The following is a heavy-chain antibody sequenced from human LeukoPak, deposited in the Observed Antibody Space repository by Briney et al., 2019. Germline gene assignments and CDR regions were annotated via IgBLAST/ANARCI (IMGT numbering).Heavy chain of an antibody. J-gene: IGHJ5*02. CDR3: ASLGRTYYDFWSGP. D-gene: IGHD3-3*01. CDR2: IYYRGSI. V-gene: IGHV4-39*01. Sequence: SETLSLTCTVSGGPISSSTYYWGWIRQPPAEGREWIGTIYYRGSIYDNPSRKSRVTISVDTSKNQFSLNLTSVTAADTAVYYCASLGRTYYDFWSGPWGKGTLVTVSS. CDR1: GGPISSSTYY.